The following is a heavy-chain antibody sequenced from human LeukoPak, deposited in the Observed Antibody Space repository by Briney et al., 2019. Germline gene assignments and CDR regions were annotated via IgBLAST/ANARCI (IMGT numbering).Heavy chain of an antibody. CDR3: ARQTWFGELVANYFDY. D-gene: IGHD3-10*01. CDR2: IYYSGTT. Sequence: SETLSLTCTVSGGSIGSSSYYWGWIRQPPGKGLEWIGTIYYSGTTYYNPSLWSRVTISVDTSKNQFSLKLSSVTAADTAVYYCARQTWFGELVANYFDYWGQGTLVTVSS. V-gene: IGHV4-39*01. CDR1: GGSIGSSSYY. J-gene: IGHJ4*02.